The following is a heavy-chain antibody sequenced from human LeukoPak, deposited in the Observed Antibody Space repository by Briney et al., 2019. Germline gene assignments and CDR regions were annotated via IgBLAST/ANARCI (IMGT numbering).Heavy chain of an antibody. V-gene: IGHV3-48*04. D-gene: IGHD2/OR15-2a*01. CDR1: GFTFSSYS. J-gene: IGHJ4*02. Sequence: GGSLRLSCAASGFTFSSYSMNWVRQAPGKGLEWVSYISSSSSLIYYADSVKGRFTISRDNAKNSLYLQMNSLRAEDTAVYYCARDLLSGYPYFDYWGQGTLVTVSS. CDR2: ISSSSSLI. CDR3: ARDLLSGYPYFDY.